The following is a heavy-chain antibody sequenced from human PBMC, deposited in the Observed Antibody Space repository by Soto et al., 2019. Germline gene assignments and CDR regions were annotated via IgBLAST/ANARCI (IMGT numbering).Heavy chain of an antibody. CDR3: VRETAYYFDT. Sequence: QVQLVESGGGLVKPGGSLRLSCAASGFTFSGYYMTWIRRAPGKGLECISYISSSGDRTKYADSVKGRFTISRDNAKKSLYLQMNSLRAEDTAVYYCVRETAYYFDTWGQGSLVTVSS. V-gene: IGHV3-11*05. CDR1: GFTFSGYY. CDR2: ISSSGDRT. D-gene: IGHD1-1*01. J-gene: IGHJ4*02.